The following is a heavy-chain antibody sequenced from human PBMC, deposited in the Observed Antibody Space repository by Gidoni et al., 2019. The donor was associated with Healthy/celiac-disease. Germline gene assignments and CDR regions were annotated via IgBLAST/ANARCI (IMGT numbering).Heavy chain of an antibody. V-gene: IGHV3-33*01. CDR1: GFTFSRYG. J-gene: IGHJ4*02. CDR2: IWYDGSNK. D-gene: IGHD3-10*01. Sequence: QVQLVESGGGVVQPGRSLRLSCAASGFTFSRYGMHWVRQAPGKGLEWVAVIWYDGSNKYYADSVKGRLTISRDNSKNTLYLQMNSLRAEDTAVYYCARDWAMVSGSYYGLGYWGQGTLVTVSS. CDR3: ARDWAMVSGSYYGLGY.